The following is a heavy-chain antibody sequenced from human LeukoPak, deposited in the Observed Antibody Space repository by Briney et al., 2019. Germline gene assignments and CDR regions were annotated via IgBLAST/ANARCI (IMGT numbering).Heavy chain of an antibody. Sequence: ASVKVSCKVSGYTLTELSMHWVRQAPGKGLEWMGGFDPEDGETIYAQKFQGRVTITADESTSTAYMELSSLRSEDTAVYYCARPIVVAGRRKVSGYYYYYGMDVWGQGTTVTVSS. CDR3: ARPIVVAGRRKVSGYYYYYGMDV. V-gene: IGHV1-24*01. CDR2: FDPEDGET. D-gene: IGHD2-15*01. J-gene: IGHJ6*02. CDR1: GYTLTELS.